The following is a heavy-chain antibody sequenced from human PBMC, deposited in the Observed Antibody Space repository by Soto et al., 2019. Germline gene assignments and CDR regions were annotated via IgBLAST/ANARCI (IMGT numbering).Heavy chain of an antibody. CDR3: ARGRYYDFWSGYNDRDWFDP. CDR1: GFTFSSYA. J-gene: IGHJ5*02. CDR2: ISYDGSNK. V-gene: IGHV3-30-3*01. D-gene: IGHD3-3*01. Sequence: GGSLRLSCAASGFTFSSYAMHWVRQAPGKGLEWVAVISYDGSNKYYADSVKGRFTISRDNSKNTLYLQMNSLRAEDTAVYYCARGRYYDFWSGYNDRDWFDPWGQGTLVTVSS.